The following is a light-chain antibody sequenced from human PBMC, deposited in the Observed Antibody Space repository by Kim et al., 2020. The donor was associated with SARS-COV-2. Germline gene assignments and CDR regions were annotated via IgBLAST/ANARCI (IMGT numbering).Light chain of an antibody. CDR1: RSVGIN. CDR2: DAS. CDR3: QKRGNWPPAVT. J-gene: IGKJ4*01. V-gene: IGKV3-11*01. Sequence: PGEGATLCWTGRRSVGINVAWYQQAPGQSPRPLIYDASIRATGIPDRFSGSGSGTDFTLTIGGLEPRDFGIYYCQKRGNWPPAVTFGGGTKVDIK.